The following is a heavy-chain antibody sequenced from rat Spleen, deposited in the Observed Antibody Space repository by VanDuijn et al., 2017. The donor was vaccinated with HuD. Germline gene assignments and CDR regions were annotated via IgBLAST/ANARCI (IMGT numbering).Heavy chain of an antibody. CDR1: AYSITSSYR. V-gene: IGHV3-3*01. Sequence: EVQLQESGPGLVKPSQSLSLTCSVIAYSITSSYRWNWIRKFPGKKWEGMGYIDNACSTNYNPPPKRQISITRDTSKNQFFLQLTSVTTEDTATYYCARSSLQYLYVMDAWGQGASVTVSS. CDR2: IDNACST. J-gene: IGHJ4*01. D-gene: IGHD1-8*01. CDR3: ARSSLQYLYVMDA.